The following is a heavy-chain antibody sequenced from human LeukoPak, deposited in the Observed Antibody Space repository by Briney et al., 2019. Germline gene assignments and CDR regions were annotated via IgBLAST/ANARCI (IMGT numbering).Heavy chain of an antibody. V-gene: IGHV4-59*01. J-gene: IGHJ3*02. D-gene: IGHD3-10*01. CDR1: GGSISSYY. Sequence: SETLSLTCTVSGGSISSYYWSWIRQPPGKGLEWIGYIYYSGSTNYNPSLKGRVTISVDTSKNQFSLKLSSVTAADTAVYYCARGPIWFGEEGAFDIWGQGTMVTVSS. CDR3: ARGPIWFGEEGAFDI. CDR2: IYYSGST.